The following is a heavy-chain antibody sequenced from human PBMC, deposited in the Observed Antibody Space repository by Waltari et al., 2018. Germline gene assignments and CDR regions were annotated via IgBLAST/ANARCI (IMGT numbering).Heavy chain of an antibody. J-gene: IGHJ4*02. CDR3: ARVSVAGATNY. D-gene: IGHD6-19*01. CDR1: GSTFGSYA. CDR2: IIPIFCTA. V-gene: IGHV1-69*05. Sequence: QVQLVQSGAEVKKPGSSVKVSCKAAGSTFGSYAISGGRQAPGQVLEWMGGIIPIFCTANYAQKFQGRVTITTDESTSTAYMELSSLRSEDTAVYYCARVSVAGATNYWGQGTLVTVSS.